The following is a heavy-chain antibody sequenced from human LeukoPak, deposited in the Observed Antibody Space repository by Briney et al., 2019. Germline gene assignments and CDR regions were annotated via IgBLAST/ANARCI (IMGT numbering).Heavy chain of an antibody. D-gene: IGHD4-23*01. V-gene: IGHV3-53*01. CDR2: IYSGGTT. J-gene: IGHJ4*02. CDR1: GFIVSIND. Sequence: GGSLRLSCAASGFIVSINDMSWVRQAPGKGLEWVSVIYSGGTTYYADSVQGRFTISRDNSENSLYLQMNSLRAEDTAVYYCARSGGKSRPFDYWGQGTLVTVSS. CDR3: ARSGGKSRPFDY.